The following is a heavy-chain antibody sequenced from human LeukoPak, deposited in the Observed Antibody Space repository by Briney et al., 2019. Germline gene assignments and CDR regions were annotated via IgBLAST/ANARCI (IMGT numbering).Heavy chain of an antibody. CDR1: GYTFTSYY. D-gene: IGHD3-10*01. J-gene: IGHJ4*02. Sequence: EASVKVSCKASGYTFTSYYMHWVRQAPGQGLEWMGWISAYNGNTNYAQKLQGRVTMTTDTSTSTAYMELRSLRSDDTAVYYCARVTGDRFDYWGQGTLVTVSS. CDR2: ISAYNGNT. CDR3: ARVTGDRFDY. V-gene: IGHV1-18*04.